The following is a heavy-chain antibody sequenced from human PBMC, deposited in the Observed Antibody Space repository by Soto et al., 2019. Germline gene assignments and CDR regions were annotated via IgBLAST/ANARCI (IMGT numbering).Heavy chain of an antibody. Sequence: GGSLRLSCSASGFTFSSYAMHWVRQAPGKGLEYVSAISSNGGSTYYADSVKGRFTISRDLSGNTLFLQMNSLRLEDTAVYFCAKDARIAAAGVPSYYYYGMDVWGQGTTVTVSS. V-gene: IGHV3-64*04. CDR2: ISSNGGST. D-gene: IGHD6-13*01. J-gene: IGHJ6*02. CDR3: AKDARIAAAGVPSYYYYGMDV. CDR1: GFTFSSYA.